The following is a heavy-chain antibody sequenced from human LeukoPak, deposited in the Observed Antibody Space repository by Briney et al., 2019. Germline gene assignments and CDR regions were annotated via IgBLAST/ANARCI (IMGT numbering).Heavy chain of an antibody. Sequence: SETLSLTCTVSGDSFSSHYWSWIRQPPGKGLEWIGYIYPGGNTNYNPSLKSRVIISVDKSKNQFSLKLSSVTAAGTAVYYCARQLGSSAFDYWGQGTLVTVSS. D-gene: IGHD6-6*01. CDR1: GDSFSSHY. CDR2: IYPGGNT. CDR3: ARQLGSSAFDY. J-gene: IGHJ4*02. V-gene: IGHV4-4*09.